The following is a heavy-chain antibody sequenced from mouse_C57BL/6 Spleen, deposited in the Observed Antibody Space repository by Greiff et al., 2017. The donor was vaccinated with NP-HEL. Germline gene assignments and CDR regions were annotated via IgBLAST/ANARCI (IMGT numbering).Heavy chain of an antibody. CDR1: GYAFSSSW. V-gene: IGHV1-82*01. CDR2: IYPGDGDT. D-gene: IGHD1-1*01. Sequence: VQLQQSGPELVKPGASVKISCKASGYAFSSSWMNWVKQRPGKGLEWIGRIYPGDGDTNYNGKFKGKATLTADKSSSTAYMQLSNLTSEDSAVYFCARTGVITTVVGDYFDYWGQGTTLTVSS. J-gene: IGHJ2*01. CDR3: ARTGVITTVVGDYFDY.